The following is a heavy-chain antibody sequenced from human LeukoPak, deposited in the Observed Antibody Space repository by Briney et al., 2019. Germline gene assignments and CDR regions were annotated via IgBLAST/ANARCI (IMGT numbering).Heavy chain of an antibody. CDR1: GFTFSSYA. J-gene: IGHJ3*02. Sequence: PGGSLRLSCAASGFTFSSYAMSWVRQAPGKGLEWVSAISGSGGSTYYADSVKGRFTISRDNSKNTLCLQMNSLRAEDTAVYYCAKDLDCSGGSCLFIAFDIWGQGTMVTVSS. CDR2: ISGSGGST. V-gene: IGHV3-23*01. D-gene: IGHD2-15*01. CDR3: AKDLDCSGGSCLFIAFDI.